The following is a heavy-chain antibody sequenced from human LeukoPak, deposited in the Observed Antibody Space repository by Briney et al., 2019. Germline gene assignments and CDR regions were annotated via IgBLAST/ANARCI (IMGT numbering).Heavy chain of an antibody. CDR2: IYYSGST. J-gene: IGHJ4*02. Sequence: TSETLSLTCTVSGGSISSSSYYWGWIRQPPGKGLEWIGSIYYSGSTYYNPSLKSRVTISVDTSKNQFSLKLSSVTAADTAVYYCATRGGGTFDYWGQGTLVTVSS. CDR3: ATRGGGTFDY. D-gene: IGHD3-16*01. CDR1: GGSISSSSYY. V-gene: IGHV4-39*07.